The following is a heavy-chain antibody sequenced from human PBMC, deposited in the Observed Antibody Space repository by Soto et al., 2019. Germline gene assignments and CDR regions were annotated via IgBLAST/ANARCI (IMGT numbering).Heavy chain of an antibody. V-gene: IGHV4-39*01. J-gene: IGHJ6*03. CDR3: ASLLKPLYYYYYMDV. Sequence: SETLSLTCTVSGGSISSSSYYWGWIRQPPGKGLEWIGSIYYSGSTYYNPSLKSRVTISVDTSKNQFSLKLSSVTAADTAVYYCASLLKPLYYYYYMDVWGKGTTVTVSS. CDR1: GGSISSSSYY. CDR2: IYYSGST.